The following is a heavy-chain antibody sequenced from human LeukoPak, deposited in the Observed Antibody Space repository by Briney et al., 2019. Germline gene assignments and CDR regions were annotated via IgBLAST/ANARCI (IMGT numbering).Heavy chain of an antibody. D-gene: IGHD1-26*01. V-gene: IGHV3-48*01. Sequence: GGSLRLSCVASGFTFSDYSMNWVRQAPGKGLEWVSYITTSSSTIYYADSVKGRFTISRDNSKNTLYLQMSSLRAEDTAVYYCAKDRDGLGVAGVGYWGQGTLVTVSS. CDR1: GFTFSDYS. CDR2: ITTSSSTI. J-gene: IGHJ4*02. CDR3: AKDRDGLGVAGVGY.